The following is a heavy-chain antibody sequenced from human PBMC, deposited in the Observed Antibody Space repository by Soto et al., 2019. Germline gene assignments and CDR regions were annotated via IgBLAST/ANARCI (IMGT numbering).Heavy chain of an antibody. CDR2: IWFDGSDK. CDR3: ARLYCSASSCYSVGAFDI. V-gene: IGHV3-33*01. CDR1: GFTFSSYG. D-gene: IGHD2-15*01. J-gene: IGHJ3*02. Sequence: PGGSLRLSCAASGFTFSSYGLHWVRQAPDKGLEWVALIWFDGSDKYYTESVKGRFTISRDNSKSTLYLQMNSRGAEDTAVYYCARLYCSASSCYSVGAFDIRGQGTMVTVSS.